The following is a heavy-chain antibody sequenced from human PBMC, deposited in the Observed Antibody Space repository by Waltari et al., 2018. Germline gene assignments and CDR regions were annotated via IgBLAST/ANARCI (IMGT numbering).Heavy chain of an antibody. V-gene: IGHV4-38-2*01. Sequence: QVQLQESGPGLVKPSETLSLTCAVSGYSISSGYYWGWIRQPPGKGLEWIGSIYHSGSTYYNPSLKSRVTISVDTSKNQFSLKLSSVTAADTAVYYCARQGPYSNVGPIDYWGQGTLVTVSS. CDR1: GYSISSGYY. CDR3: ARQGPYSNVGPIDY. J-gene: IGHJ4*02. D-gene: IGHD4-4*01. CDR2: IYHSGST.